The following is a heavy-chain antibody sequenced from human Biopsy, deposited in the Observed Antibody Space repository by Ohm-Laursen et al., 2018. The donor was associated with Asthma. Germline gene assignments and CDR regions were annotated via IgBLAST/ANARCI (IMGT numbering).Heavy chain of an antibody. CDR3: ARVKDGYNFDY. D-gene: IGHD5-24*01. CDR2: IYHSGST. J-gene: IGHJ4*02. CDR1: GGSISSGGYS. Sequence: TLPLTCAVSGGSISSGGYSWSWIRQPPGKGLEWIGYIYHSGSTYYNPSIKSRVTISVDRSKNQLSLKLSSVTAADTAVYYCARVKDGYNFDYWGQGTLVTVSS. V-gene: IGHV4-30-2*01.